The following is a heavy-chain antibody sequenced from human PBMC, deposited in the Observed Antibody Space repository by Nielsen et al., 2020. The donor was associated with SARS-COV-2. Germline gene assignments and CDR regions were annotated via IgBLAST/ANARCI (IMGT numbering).Heavy chain of an antibody. CDR2: FDPEDGET. V-gene: IGHV1-24*01. J-gene: IGHJ5*02. CDR1: GYTLTELS. D-gene: IGHD2-2*01. CDR3: ARVPVVPAAMGYSGWFDP. Sequence: ASVKVSCKVSGYTLTELSMHWVRQAPGKGLEWMGGFDPEDGETIYAQKFQGRVTMTEDTSTDTAYMELSSLRSEDTAVYYCARVPVVPAAMGYSGWFDPWGQGTLVTVSS.